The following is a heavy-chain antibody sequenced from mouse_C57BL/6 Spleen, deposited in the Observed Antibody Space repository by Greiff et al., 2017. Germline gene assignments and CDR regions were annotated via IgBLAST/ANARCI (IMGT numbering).Heavy chain of an antibody. D-gene: IGHD3-2*02. J-gene: IGHJ4*01. Sequence: EVHLVESGGGLVKPGGSLKLSCAASGFTFSSYAMSWVRQTPEKRLEWVATISDGGSYTYYPDNVKGRFTISRDKAKNNLYLQMSHLKSEDTAMYYCARDAQATGYAMDYWGQGTSVTVSS. CDR2: ISDGGSYT. CDR1: GFTFSSYA. V-gene: IGHV5-4*01. CDR3: ARDAQATGYAMDY.